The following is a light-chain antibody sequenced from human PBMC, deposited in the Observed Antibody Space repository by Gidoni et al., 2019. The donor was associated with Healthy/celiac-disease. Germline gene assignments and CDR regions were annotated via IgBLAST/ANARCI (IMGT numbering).Light chain of an antibody. CDR3: QQRSNWPYT. V-gene: IGKV3-11*01. CDR2: DAS. CDR1: QSVSSY. Sequence: DIVLTQSPATLSLSPGERATLSCRASQSVSSYLAWYQQKPGQAPRLLIYDASNRATGIPARFSGSGSGTDFTLTISSLEPEDFAVYYCQQRSNWPYTFXQXTKLEIK. J-gene: IGKJ2*01.